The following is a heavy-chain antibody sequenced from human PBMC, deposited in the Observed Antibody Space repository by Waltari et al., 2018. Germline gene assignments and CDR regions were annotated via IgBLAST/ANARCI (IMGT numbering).Heavy chain of an antibody. J-gene: IGHJ4*02. CDR3: ARSNPYYYDSSGPLGY. D-gene: IGHD3-22*01. CDR1: GFTFSSYG. V-gene: IGHV3-33*01. CDR2: IWNDGSNK. Sequence: QVQLVESGGGVVQPGRSLRLSCAASGFTFSSYGMHWVRQAPGKGLEWVAVIWNDGSNKYYADSVKGRFTISRDNSKNTLYLQMNSLRAEDTAVYYCARSNPYYYDSSGPLGYWGQGTLVTVSS.